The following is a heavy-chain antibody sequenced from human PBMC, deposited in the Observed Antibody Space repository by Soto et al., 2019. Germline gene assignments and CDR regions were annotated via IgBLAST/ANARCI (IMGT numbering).Heavy chain of an antibody. CDR1: GDSVSINGAA. J-gene: IGHJ6*02. CDR3: ARGHAGTMDV. CDR2: TYYRSKWNN. Sequence: SQTLSLTCAISGDSVSINGAAWNLIRQSPSRGLQWLGRTYYRSKWNNDYAVSVKGRITINPDTSKNQFSLQLNSVTPEDTAVYYCARGHAGTMDVWGQGTTVTVSS. V-gene: IGHV6-1*01. D-gene: IGHD1-1*01.